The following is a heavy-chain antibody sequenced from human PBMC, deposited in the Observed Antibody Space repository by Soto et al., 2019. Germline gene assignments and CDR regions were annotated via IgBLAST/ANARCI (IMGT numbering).Heavy chain of an antibody. CDR3: AKGGRQWLVTSDFNY. CDR1: GGSISSYY. V-gene: IGHV4-59*01. CDR2: IYYSGST. Sequence: PSETLSLTCSVSGGSISSYYWSWIRQPPGKGLEWIGYIYYSGSTNYNPSLKSRVTISVDTSKNQLSLKLSSVTSLRAEDTAVYYCAKGGRQWLVTSDFNYWGQGALVTVS. D-gene: IGHD6-19*01. J-gene: IGHJ4*02.